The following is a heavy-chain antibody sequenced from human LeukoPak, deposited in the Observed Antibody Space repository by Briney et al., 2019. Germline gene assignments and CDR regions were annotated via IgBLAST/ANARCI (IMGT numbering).Heavy chain of an antibody. CDR3: AREHCSGGSCYSIYYYYYMDV. CDR1: GGSISSSSYY. CDR2: IYYSGST. V-gene: IGHV4-39*07. D-gene: IGHD2-15*01. Sequence: SETLSLTCTVSGGSISSSSYYWGWIRQPPGKGLEWIGSIYYSGSTYYNPSLKSRVTISADTSKNQFSLRLSSVTAADTAVYYCAREHCSGGSCYSIYYYYYMDVWGKGTTVTVSS. J-gene: IGHJ6*03.